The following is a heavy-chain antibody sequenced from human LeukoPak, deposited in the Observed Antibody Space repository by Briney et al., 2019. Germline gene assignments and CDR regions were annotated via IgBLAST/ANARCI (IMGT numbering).Heavy chain of an antibody. V-gene: IGHV1-8*01. CDR1: GYTFTSYD. CDR3: ARGRGHILGYCSSTSCYRPDYYYYMDV. D-gene: IGHD2-2*01. J-gene: IGHJ6*03. CDR2: MNPNSGNT. Sequence: GASVKVSCKASGYTFTSYDINWVRQAPGQGLEWMGWMNPNSGNTVYAQKFQGRVTMTRNTSISTAYMELSSLRSEDTAVYYCARGRGHILGYCSSTSCYRPDYYYYMDVWGKGTTVTVSS.